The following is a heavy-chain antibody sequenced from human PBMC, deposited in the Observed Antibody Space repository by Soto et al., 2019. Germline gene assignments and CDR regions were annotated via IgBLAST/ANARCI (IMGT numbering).Heavy chain of an antibody. D-gene: IGHD3-3*01. CDR2: IVVGSGNT. V-gene: IGHV1-58*01. CDR1: GGTLSSYS. Sequence: GASVKVSCKTSGGTLSSYSFIWVRQAPGQGLEWVGWIVVGSGNTNYAQGFQERVTIIRDMSTSTVYMELSSLRSEDTAVYYCAADNDFWSGHYNSDYWGQGALVTVSS. J-gene: IGHJ4*02. CDR3: AADNDFWSGHYNSDY.